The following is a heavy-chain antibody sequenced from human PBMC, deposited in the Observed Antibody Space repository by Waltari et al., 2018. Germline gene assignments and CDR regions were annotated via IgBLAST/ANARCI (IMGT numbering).Heavy chain of an antibody. J-gene: IGHJ4*02. V-gene: IGHV3-33*08. D-gene: IGHD3-10*01. Sequence: QVQLQESGPGLVKPSETLSLTCAVSGYSISSGYYWGWIRQPPGKGLEWVAVIWYDGSNKYYADSVKGRFTISRDNSKNTLYLQMNSLRAEDTAVYYCARSPLLLYYFDYWGQGTLVTVSS. CDR1: GYSISSGYY. CDR2: IWYDGSNK. CDR3: ARSPLLLYYFDY.